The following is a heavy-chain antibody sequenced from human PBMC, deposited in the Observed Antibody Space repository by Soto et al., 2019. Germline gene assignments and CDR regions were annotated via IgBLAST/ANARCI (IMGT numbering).Heavy chain of an antibody. CDR3: ARVVASAGTLAFDI. Sequence: ASVKVSCKASGYTFTSYGISWVRQAPGQGLEWMGWISAYNGNTNYAQKLQGRVTMTTDTSTSTAYMELSSLRSDDTAVYYCARVVASAGTLAFDIWGQGTMVTVSS. J-gene: IGHJ3*02. D-gene: IGHD6-13*01. CDR2: ISAYNGNT. CDR1: GYTFTSYG. V-gene: IGHV1-18*01.